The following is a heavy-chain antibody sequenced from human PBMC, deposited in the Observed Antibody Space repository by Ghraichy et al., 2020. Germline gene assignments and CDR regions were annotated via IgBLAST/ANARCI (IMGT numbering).Heavy chain of an antibody. Sequence: GGSLRLSCAASGFTFSDYYMSWIRQAPGKGLEWVSYISSSSSYTNYADSVKGRFTISRDNAKNSLYLQMNSLRAEDTAVYYCARVRGRAEFWSGYSLRTFDPWGQGTLVTVSS. D-gene: IGHD3-3*01. CDR3: ARVRGRAEFWSGYSLRTFDP. J-gene: IGHJ5*02. CDR1: GFTFSDYY. V-gene: IGHV3-11*06. CDR2: ISSSSSYT.